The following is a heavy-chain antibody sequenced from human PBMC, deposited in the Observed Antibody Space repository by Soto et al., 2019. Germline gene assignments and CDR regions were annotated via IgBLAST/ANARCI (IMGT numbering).Heavy chain of an antibody. D-gene: IGHD3-22*01. V-gene: IGHV1-18*01. CDR2: ISAYNGNT. Sequence: GASVKVSCKASGYTFTGYGISWVRQAPGQGLEWMGGISAYNGNTNYAQKLQGRVTMTTDTSTTTAYMELRSLRPDDTAVYYCAGVGYYDCSGDHPNYWDFDLWGRGTPVTVSS. J-gene: IGHJ2*01. CDR1: GYTFTGYG. CDR3: AGVGYYDCSGDHPNYWDFDL.